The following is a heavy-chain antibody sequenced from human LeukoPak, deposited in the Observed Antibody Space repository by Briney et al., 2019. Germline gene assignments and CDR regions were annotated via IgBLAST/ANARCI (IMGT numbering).Heavy chain of an antibody. D-gene: IGHD2-15*01. CDR3: ARGLIVVVVAATSQWFDP. J-gene: IGHJ5*02. CDR1: GGSTNTDNYY. Sequence: PSETLSLTCSVSGGSTNTDNYYWGWVRQPPGKALEWIGSIYYSGSKWYNPSLKSRVTISLDTSKNQFSLKLSSVTAADTAVYYCARGLIVVVVAATSQWFDPWGQGTLVTVSS. CDR2: IYYSGSK. V-gene: IGHV4-39*07.